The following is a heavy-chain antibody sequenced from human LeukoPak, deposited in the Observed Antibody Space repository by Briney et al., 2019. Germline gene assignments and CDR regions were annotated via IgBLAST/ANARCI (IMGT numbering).Heavy chain of an antibody. V-gene: IGHV1-46*01. Sequence: GASVKVSCKASGYTFTSYYMHWVRQAPGQGLEWMGIINPSGGSTSYAQKFQGRVTMTRDTSTSTVYMELSSLRSEDTAVYYCATVFLVAVAGTGLGYWGQGTLVTVSS. D-gene: IGHD6-19*01. J-gene: IGHJ4*02. CDR1: GYTFTSYY. CDR2: INPSGGST. CDR3: ATVFLVAVAGTGLGY.